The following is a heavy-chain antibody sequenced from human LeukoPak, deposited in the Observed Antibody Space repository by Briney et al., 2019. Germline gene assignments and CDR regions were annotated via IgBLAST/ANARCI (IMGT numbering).Heavy chain of an antibody. Sequence: PGGSLRLSCAASGFTFSGYGMHWVRQAPGKGLEWVAHIRYYGTTQYYADSVKDRFTISRDNSKNTLYLQMNSLRAEDTAVYYCAKGQGGSGSEADYWGQGTLVTVSS. J-gene: IGHJ4*02. CDR3: AKGQGGSGSEADY. CDR2: IRYYGTTQ. V-gene: IGHV3-30*02. CDR1: GFTFSGYG. D-gene: IGHD3-10*01.